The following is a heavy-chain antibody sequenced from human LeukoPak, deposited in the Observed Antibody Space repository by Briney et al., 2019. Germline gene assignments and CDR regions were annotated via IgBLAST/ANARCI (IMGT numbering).Heavy chain of an antibody. J-gene: IGHJ6*03. CDR1: GGSISSSSYY. CDR2: IYYSGST. V-gene: IGHV4-39*01. D-gene: IGHD3-22*01. CDR3: ARIAYYYDSSGLSYYYYYMDV. Sequence: SETLSLTCTVSGGSISSSSYYWGWIRQPPGKGLEWIGSIYYSGSTYYNPSLKSRVTISVDTSKNQFSLKLSSVTAADTAVYYCARIAYYYDSSGLSYYYYYMDVWGKGTTVTTSS.